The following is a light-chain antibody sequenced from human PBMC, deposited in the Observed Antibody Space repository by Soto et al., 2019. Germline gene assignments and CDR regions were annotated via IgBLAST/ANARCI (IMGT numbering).Light chain of an antibody. CDR3: RQYGGSPRT. Sequence: EIVLTQSPGTLSLSPGERATLSCRASQSVSSGYVACYQQKPCQAPILLIYGASSPATGLPDRFSGSGSGTDFTLSIIRLEPEDFAVDYCRQYGGSPRTFGQGTRVDIK. CDR1: QSVSSGY. V-gene: IGKV3-20*01. J-gene: IGKJ1*01. CDR2: GAS.